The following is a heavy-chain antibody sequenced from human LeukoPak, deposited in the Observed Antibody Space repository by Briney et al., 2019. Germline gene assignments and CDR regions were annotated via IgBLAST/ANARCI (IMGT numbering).Heavy chain of an antibody. J-gene: IGHJ4*02. CDR1: GGSISSGGYY. CDR3: ARGSGYYTYFDY. Sequence: PSETLSLTCTVSGGSISSGGYYWSWIRQHPGKGLEWIGYIYYSGSTYYNPSLKSRVTISVDTSKNQFSLKLSSVTAADTAVYYYARGSGYYTYFDYWGQGTLVTVSS. V-gene: IGHV4-31*03. CDR2: IYYSGST. D-gene: IGHD3-3*01.